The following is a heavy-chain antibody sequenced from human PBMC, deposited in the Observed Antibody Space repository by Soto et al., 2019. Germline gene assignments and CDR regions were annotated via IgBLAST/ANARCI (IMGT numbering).Heavy chain of an antibody. CDR2: IKSKVDGETT. CDR1: GLPFSNAW. Sequence: EVQLVESGGGLVKPGVSLRHSCTASGLPFSNAWMNWVRQAPGKGLEWVGLIKSKVDGETTDLASPVKDRFTVSRDDSKNTVYLQMNSLKTEDTAVDYCHDSGDLGDFWDQGTLVTVSS. CDR3: HDSGDLGDF. V-gene: IGHV3-15*01. D-gene: IGHD3-10*01. J-gene: IGHJ4*02.